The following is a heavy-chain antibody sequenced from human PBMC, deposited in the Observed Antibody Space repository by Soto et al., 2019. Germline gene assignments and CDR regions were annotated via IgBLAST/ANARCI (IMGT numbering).Heavy chain of an antibody. V-gene: IGHV3-30-3*01. CDR2: ISYEGSNK. CDR3: ARVLGGMATVPFDY. CDR1: VFTFSSYA. Sequence: GWSLRLSCSASVFTFSSYAMHWFRQAPGTGLEWVAVISYEGSNKYYADSVKGRFTISRDNSKNTLYLQMNSLRTEDTAVYYCARVLGGMATVPFDYWGQGALVTVSS. J-gene: IGHJ4*02. D-gene: IGHD4-4*01.